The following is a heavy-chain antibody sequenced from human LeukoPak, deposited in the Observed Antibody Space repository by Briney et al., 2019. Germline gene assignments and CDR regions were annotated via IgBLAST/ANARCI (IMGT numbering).Heavy chain of an antibody. CDR3: ARAPLDYDSSGYHVDY. CDR2: INPNSGGT. D-gene: IGHD3-22*01. CDR1: GYTFTGYY. J-gene: IGHJ4*02. Sequence: ALVKVSCKASGYTFTGYYMHWVRQAPGQGLEWMGWINPNSGGTNYAQKFQGRVTMTRDTSISTAYMELSRLRSDDTAVYYCARAPLDYDSSGYHVDYWGQGTLVTVSS. V-gene: IGHV1-2*02.